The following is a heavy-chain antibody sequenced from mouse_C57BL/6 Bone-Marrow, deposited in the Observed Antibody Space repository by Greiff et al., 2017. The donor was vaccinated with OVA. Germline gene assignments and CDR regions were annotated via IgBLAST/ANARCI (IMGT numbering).Heavy chain of an antibody. CDR1: GYTFTDYY. D-gene: IGHD1-1*01. V-gene: IGHV1-26*01. CDR2: INPNNGGT. Sequence: EVQLQQSGPELVKPGASVKISCKASGYTFTDYYMNWVKQSHGKSLEWIGDINPNNGGTSYNQKLKGKATLTVDKPSSTAYMALSSLTSEDSAVYYCSPRITTVVYFDYWGQGTTLTVSS. J-gene: IGHJ2*01. CDR3: SPRITTVVYFDY.